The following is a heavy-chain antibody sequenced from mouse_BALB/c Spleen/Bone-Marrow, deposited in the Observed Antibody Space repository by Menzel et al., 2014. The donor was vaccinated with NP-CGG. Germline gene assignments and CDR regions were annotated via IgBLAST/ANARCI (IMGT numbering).Heavy chain of an antibody. CDR3: ATMITDWYFDV. V-gene: IGHV14-3*02. Sequence: VQLQQSGAELVKPGASVKLSCTASGFNIKDTYMPWVKQRPEQGLEWIGRIDPANGNTKYDPKFQGKATITADTSSNTAYLQLSSLTSEDTAVYYCATMITDWYFDVWGAGTTVTVSS. D-gene: IGHD2-4*01. J-gene: IGHJ1*01. CDR1: GFNIKDTY. CDR2: IDPANGNT.